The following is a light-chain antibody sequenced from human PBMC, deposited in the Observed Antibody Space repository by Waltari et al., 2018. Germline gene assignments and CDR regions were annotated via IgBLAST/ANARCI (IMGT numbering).Light chain of an antibody. CDR1: FSDVGAYDY. V-gene: IGLV2-14*03. J-gene: IGLJ3*02. CDR3: SSYTTRGTWV. Sequence: QSPLTQPASVSGSPGQSITLSCTGAFSDVGAYDYVSWYQQLPGRTPKLLISDVTHRPSGVSDRLSGSKSGNAASLTISGLQPEDEADYYCSSYTTRGTWVFGGGTKLTVL. CDR2: DVT.